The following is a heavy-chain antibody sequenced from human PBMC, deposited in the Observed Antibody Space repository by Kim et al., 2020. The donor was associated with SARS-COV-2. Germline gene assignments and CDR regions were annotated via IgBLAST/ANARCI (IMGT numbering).Heavy chain of an antibody. CDR3: ARAPQQQLLLEYAY. CDR2: ISAYNGDT. D-gene: IGHD6-13*01. Sequence: ASVKVSCKASGYTFTRFGISWVRQAPGQGLEWMGWISAYNGDTNYAQRLQDRVTMTTDTSTSTAYMELRSLRSDDTAVYFCARAPQQQLLLEYAYWGQGSLVTVSS. CDR1: GYTFTRFG. V-gene: IGHV1-18*01. J-gene: IGHJ4*02.